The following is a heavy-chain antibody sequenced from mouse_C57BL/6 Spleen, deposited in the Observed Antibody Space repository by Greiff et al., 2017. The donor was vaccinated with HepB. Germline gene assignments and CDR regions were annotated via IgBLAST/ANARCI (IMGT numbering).Heavy chain of an antibody. J-gene: IGHJ4*01. CDR3: ARRAYGSSPYYAMDY. CDR1: GYAFSSSW. CDR2: IYPGDGDT. D-gene: IGHD1-1*01. Sequence: QLQQSGPELVKPGASVKISCKASGYAFSSSWMNWVKQRPGKGLEWIGRIYPGDGDTNYNGKFKGKATLTADKSSSTAYMQLSSLTSEDSAVYFCARRAYGSSPYYAMDYWGQGTSVTVSS. V-gene: IGHV1-82*01.